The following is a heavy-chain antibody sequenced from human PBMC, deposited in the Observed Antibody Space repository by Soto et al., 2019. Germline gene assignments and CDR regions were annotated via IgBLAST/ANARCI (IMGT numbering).Heavy chain of an antibody. CDR3: ATSYGNAWYTF. Sequence: SETLSLTCAFYGGSFSGYYWIWIRQPPGKGLEWIGEINHSGSTNYNPSLKSRVTISVDTSKNQFTLQLTSVTVADTAVYYCATSYGNAWYTFWGQGTQVTVS. J-gene: IGHJ1*01. CDR1: GGSFSGYY. V-gene: IGHV4-34*01. CDR2: INHSGST. D-gene: IGHD6-13*01.